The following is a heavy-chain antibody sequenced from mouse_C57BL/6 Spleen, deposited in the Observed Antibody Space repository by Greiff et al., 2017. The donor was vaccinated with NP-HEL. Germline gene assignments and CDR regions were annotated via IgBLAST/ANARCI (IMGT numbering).Heavy chain of an antibody. CDR1: GYTFTSYW. J-gene: IGHJ3*01. CDR2: IYPGSGSN. CDR3: AKVEGRDYKFAY. V-gene: IGHV1-55*01. Sequence: QVQLQQSGAELVKPGASVKMSCKASGYTFTSYWITWVKQRPGQGLEWIGDIYPGSGSNNYNEKFKSKATLTVDTSSSTASMQLIHLTYQNSAVYYCAKVEGRDYKFAYWSQGTLVTVSA. D-gene: IGHD1-3*01.